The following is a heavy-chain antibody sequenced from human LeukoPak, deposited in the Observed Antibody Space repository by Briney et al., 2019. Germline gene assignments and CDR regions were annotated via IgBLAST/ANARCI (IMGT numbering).Heavy chain of an antibody. D-gene: IGHD3-22*01. CDR3: ARGAPYYYDSSGYSEGGAFDI. Sequence: PSETLSLTCTVSGGSISSGGYDWSWSRQHPGKGLEWIGYIYYSGSTYYNPSLKSRVTISVDTSKNQFSLKLSSVTAADTAVYYCARGAPYYYDSSGYSEGGAFDIWGQGTMVTVSS. CDR1: GGSISSGGYD. V-gene: IGHV4-31*03. J-gene: IGHJ3*02. CDR2: IYYSGST.